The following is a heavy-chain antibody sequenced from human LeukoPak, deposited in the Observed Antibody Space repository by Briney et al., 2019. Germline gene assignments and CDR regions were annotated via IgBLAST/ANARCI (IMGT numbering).Heavy chain of an antibody. J-gene: IGHJ4*02. CDR2: INHSGST. D-gene: IGHD1-14*01. CDR3: ARGVTVDY. CDR1: GGSLSGYY. V-gene: IGHV4-34*01. Sequence: SETLSLTCAVYGGSLSGYYWSWIRQPPGKGLEWIGEINHSGSTNYNPSLKSRVTISVDTSKNQFSLKLSSVTAADTAVYYCARGVTVDYWGQGTLVTVSS.